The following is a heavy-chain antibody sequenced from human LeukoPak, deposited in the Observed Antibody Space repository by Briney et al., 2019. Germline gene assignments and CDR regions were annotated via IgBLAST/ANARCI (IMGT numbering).Heavy chain of an antibody. J-gene: IGHJ4*02. CDR1: GYTFTGYY. D-gene: IGHD5-18*01. Sequence: ASVKVSCKASGYTFTGYYMHWVRQAPGQGLEWMGWINPNSGGTNYAQKFQGRVTMTRDTSISTAYMELSRLRSDDTAVYYCARDARSGYSYGPKVDYWGQGTLVTASS. V-gene: IGHV1-2*02. CDR2: INPNSGGT. CDR3: ARDARSGYSYGPKVDY.